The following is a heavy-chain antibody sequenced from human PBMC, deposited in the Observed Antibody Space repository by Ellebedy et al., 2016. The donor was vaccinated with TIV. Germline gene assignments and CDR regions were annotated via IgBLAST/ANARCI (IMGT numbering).Heavy chain of an antibody. D-gene: IGHD3-16*01. CDR2: IYYSGST. Sequence: SETLSLTXAVYGGSFSGYYWSWIRQPPGKGLEWIGYIYYSGSTNYNPSLKSRVTISVDTSKNQFSLKLSSVTAADTAVYYCARETGGVEYYFDYWGQGTLVTVSS. CDR3: ARETGGVEYYFDY. V-gene: IGHV4-59*01. J-gene: IGHJ4*02. CDR1: GGSFSGYY.